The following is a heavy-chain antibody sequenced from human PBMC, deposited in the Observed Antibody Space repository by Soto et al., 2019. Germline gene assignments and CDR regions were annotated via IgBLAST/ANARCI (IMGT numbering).Heavy chain of an antibody. CDR1: GYTFTSYY. Sequence: ASVKVSCKASGYTFTSYYMHWVRQAPGQGLEWMGIINPSGGSTSYAQKFQGRVTMTRDTSTSTVYMELSSLRSEDTAVYYCARALNTPFDYCSGGSCYSGDAFDIWGQGTMVTVSS. D-gene: IGHD2-15*01. V-gene: IGHV1-46*01. J-gene: IGHJ3*02. CDR2: INPSGGST. CDR3: ARALNTPFDYCSGGSCYSGDAFDI.